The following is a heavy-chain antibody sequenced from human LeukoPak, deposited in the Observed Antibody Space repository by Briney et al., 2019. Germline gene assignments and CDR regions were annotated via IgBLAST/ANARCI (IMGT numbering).Heavy chain of an antibody. J-gene: IGHJ3*02. D-gene: IGHD2-15*01. Sequence: SETLSLTCAVSGYSISSGYYWGWIRQPPGKGLEWIGSIYHSGSTYYNPSLKSRVTISVDTSKNQFSLKLSSVTAADTAVYYSARHDKYCSGGSCPRAAFDIWGQGTMVTVSS. CDR3: ARHDKYCSGGSCPRAAFDI. V-gene: IGHV4-38-2*01. CDR1: GYSISSGYY. CDR2: IYHSGST.